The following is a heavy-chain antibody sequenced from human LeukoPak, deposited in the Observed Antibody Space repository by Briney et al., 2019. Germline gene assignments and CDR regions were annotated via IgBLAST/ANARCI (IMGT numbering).Heavy chain of an antibody. CDR2: IGGSGGST. Sequence: GGSLRLSCAASGFTFSSYAMSWVRQAPGKGLEWVSRIGGSGGSTYYADSVKGRFTISRDNSKNTLYLQMNSLRAEDTAVYYCAKVETAAAATLRGFDYWGQGTLVTVSS. CDR1: GFTFSSYA. V-gene: IGHV3-23*01. D-gene: IGHD6-13*01. J-gene: IGHJ4*02. CDR3: AKVETAAAATLRGFDY.